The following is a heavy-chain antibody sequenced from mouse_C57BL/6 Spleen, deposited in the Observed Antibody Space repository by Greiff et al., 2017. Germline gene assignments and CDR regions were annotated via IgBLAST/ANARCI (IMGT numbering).Heavy chain of an antibody. J-gene: IGHJ2*01. D-gene: IGHD1-1*01. CDR1: GYTFTSYW. Sequence: QVQLQQPGAELVRPGSSVKLSCKASGYTFTSYWMDWVKQRPGQGLEWIGNIYPSDSETHYTQKFKDKATLTVDKSSSTAYMQLSSLTSEDSAVXYCARERGYYYGSIDYGGQGTTLTVSS. CDR2: IYPSDSET. CDR3: ARERGYYYGSIDY. V-gene: IGHV1-61*01.